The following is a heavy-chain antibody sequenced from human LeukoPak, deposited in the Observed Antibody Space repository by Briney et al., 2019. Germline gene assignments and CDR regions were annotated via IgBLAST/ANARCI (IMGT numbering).Heavy chain of an antibody. J-gene: IGHJ3*02. D-gene: IGHD3-10*01. CDR1: GFTFDDYA. V-gene: IGHV3-9*01. CDR2: ISWNSGSI. CDR3: AKDNDFRVRAESAFDI. Sequence: GRSLRLSCAASGFTFDDYAMHWVRQAPGKGLEWVSGISWNSGSIGYADSVKGRFTISRDNAKNSLYLQMNSLRAEDTALYYCAKDNDFRVRAESAFDIWGQGTMVTVSS.